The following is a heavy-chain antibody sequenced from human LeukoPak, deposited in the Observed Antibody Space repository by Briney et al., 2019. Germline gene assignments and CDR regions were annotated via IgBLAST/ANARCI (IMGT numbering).Heavy chain of an antibody. D-gene: IGHD6-19*01. CDR2: IYYSGST. V-gene: IGHV4-39*07. CDR1: GGSISSSSYY. Sequence: PSETLSLTCTVSGGSISSSSYYWGWIRQPPGKGLEWIGSIYYSGSTYYNPSLKSRVTISVDTSKNQFSLKLSSVTAADTAVYYCARDSIAVAGVDYYYYMDVWGKGTTVTISS. J-gene: IGHJ6*03. CDR3: ARDSIAVAGVDYYYYMDV.